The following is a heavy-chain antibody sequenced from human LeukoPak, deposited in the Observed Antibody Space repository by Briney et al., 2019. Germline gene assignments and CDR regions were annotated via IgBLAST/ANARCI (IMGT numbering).Heavy chain of an antibody. J-gene: IGHJ5*02. CDR1: GLTFSSNY. Sequence: PGGSLRLSCAASGLTFSSNYMSWVRQAPGKGPEWVSIIYRGGSTSYADSVKGRFTISRDISKNTVYLQMNSLRAEDTAVYYCARDKSDFPFDAWGQGTRVTVSP. CDR3: ARDKSDFPFDA. CDR2: IYRGGST. D-gene: IGHD3-3*01. V-gene: IGHV3-66*01.